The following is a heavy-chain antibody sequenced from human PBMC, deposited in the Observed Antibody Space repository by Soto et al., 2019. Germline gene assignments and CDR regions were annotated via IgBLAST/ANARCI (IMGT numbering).Heavy chain of an antibody. J-gene: IGHJ4*02. Sequence: KPSETLSLTCAVYGGSFSGYYWSWIRQPPGKGLEWIGEINHSGSTNYNPSLKSRVTISVDTSKNQFSLKLSSVTAADTAVYYCARGFYDFWSGYCFDYWGQGTLVTVSS. CDR2: INHSGST. CDR1: GGSFSGYY. CDR3: ARGFYDFWSGYCFDY. V-gene: IGHV4-34*01. D-gene: IGHD3-3*01.